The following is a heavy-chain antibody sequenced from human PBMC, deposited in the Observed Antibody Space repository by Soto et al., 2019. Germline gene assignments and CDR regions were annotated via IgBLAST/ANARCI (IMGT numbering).Heavy chain of an antibody. D-gene: IGHD5-12*01. V-gene: IGHV3-33*01. CDR3: ARAMATIPETPFDY. J-gene: IGHJ4*02. CDR2: IWYDGSNK. CDR1: GFTFSSYG. Sequence: GGSLRLSCAASGFTFSSYGMHWVRQAPGKGLEWVAVIWYDGSNKYYADSVKGRFTISRDNSKNTLYLQMNSLRAEDTAVYYYARAMATIPETPFDYWGQGTLVTVSS.